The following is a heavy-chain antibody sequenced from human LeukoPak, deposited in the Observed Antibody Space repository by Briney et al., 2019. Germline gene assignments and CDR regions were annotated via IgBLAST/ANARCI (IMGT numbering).Heavy chain of an antibody. Sequence: SETLSLTCTVSGGSISSSYWSWIRQPPGKGLEWIGYIYYSGNTNYNPSLKRRVTISVDTSQKQFSLRLNSVTAADTAVYYCARGRYLTTLGGAAAGFLDNWGQGTLVTVSS. CDR1: GGSISSSY. J-gene: IGHJ4*02. CDR2: IYYSGNT. CDR3: ARGRYLTTLGGAAAGFLDN. V-gene: IGHV4-59*12. D-gene: IGHD6-13*01.